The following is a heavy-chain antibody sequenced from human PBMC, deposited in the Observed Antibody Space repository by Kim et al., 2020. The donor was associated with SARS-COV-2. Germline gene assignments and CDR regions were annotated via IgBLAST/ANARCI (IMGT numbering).Heavy chain of an antibody. CDR3: AKAPFIGDGDPLAP. J-gene: IGHJ5*02. V-gene: IGHV3-30-3*02. Sequence: YGDTGKGRITISRDNSQNTRYLQMNSLRSEETAVYYCAKAPFIGDGDPLAPWGQGTLVIVSS. D-gene: IGHD3-3*01.